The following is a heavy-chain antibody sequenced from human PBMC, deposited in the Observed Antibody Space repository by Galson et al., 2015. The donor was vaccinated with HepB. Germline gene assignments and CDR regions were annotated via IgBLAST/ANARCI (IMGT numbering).Heavy chain of an antibody. D-gene: IGHD2-8*02. CDR3: TTFIVLETYYYYYMDV. CDR1: GFTFSNAW. CDR2: IKSKTDGGTT. J-gene: IGHJ6*03. V-gene: IGHV3-15*01. Sequence: SLRLSCAASGFTFSNAWMSWVRQAPGKGLEWVGRIKSKTDGGTTDYAAPVKGRFTISRDDSKNTLYLQMNSLKTEDTAVYYCTTFIVLETYYYYYMDVWGKGTTVTVSS.